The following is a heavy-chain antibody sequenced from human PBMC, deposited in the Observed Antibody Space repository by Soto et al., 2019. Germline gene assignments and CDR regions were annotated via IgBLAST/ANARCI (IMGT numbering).Heavy chain of an antibody. CDR3: ARGYYDILTGYYNSLGYYGMDV. V-gene: IGHV3-7*05. D-gene: IGHD3-9*01. J-gene: IGHJ6*02. CDR2: IKQDGSER. CDR1: GFTFSSYW. Sequence: GGSLRLSCAASGFTFSSYWMSWVRQAPGKGLEWVANIKQDGSERYYVDSVKGRFTISRDNAKNSLYLQMNSLRAEDTAVYYCARGYYDILTGYYNSLGYYGMDVWGQGTTVTVSS.